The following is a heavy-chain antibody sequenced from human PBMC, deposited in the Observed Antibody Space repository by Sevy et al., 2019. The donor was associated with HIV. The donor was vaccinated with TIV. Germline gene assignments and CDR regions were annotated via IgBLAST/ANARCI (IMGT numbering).Heavy chain of an antibody. CDR3: ARGGGGVTVDH. D-gene: IGHD3-16*01. CDR2: IYSSGGA. CDR1: GFIVRSNY. V-gene: IGHV3-53*01. Sequence: GGSLRLSCAASGFIVRSNYMTWVRQAPGKGLEWVSVIYSSGGAYYADSVKGRFTISRDNSQNTLDLQMNSLRAEDTAVYCGARGGGGVTVDHWGQGTLVTVSS. J-gene: IGHJ5*02.